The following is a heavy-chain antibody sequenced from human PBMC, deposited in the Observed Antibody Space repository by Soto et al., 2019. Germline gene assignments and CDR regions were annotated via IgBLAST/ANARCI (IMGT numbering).Heavy chain of an antibody. CDR2: IFSNDEK. CDR1: GFSLSNARMG. D-gene: IGHD6-6*01. Sequence: KESGPVLVKPTETLTLTCTVSGFSLSNARMGVSWIRQPPGKAPEWLAHIFSNDEKSYSTSLKSRLTISKDTSKSQVVLTMTNMDPVDTATYYCARILGYSSSTHENWFDPWGQGTLVTVSS. J-gene: IGHJ5*02. V-gene: IGHV2-26*01. CDR3: ARILGYSSSTHENWFDP.